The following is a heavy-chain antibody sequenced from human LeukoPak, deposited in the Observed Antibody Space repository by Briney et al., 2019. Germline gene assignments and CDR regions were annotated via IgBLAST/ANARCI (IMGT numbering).Heavy chain of an antibody. CDR3: ARLWSGYRPPDY. CDR1: GGSIISSSYY. Sequence: PSETLSLTCTVSGGSIISSSYYWGWMRQPPGKGLEWIGSMYYSGSTYQNPSLKSRLTISADTSKNQFSLKLSSVTAADTAVYYCARLWSGYRPPDYWGQGTLVTVSS. D-gene: IGHD3-3*01. V-gene: IGHV4-39*01. CDR2: MYYSGST. J-gene: IGHJ4*02.